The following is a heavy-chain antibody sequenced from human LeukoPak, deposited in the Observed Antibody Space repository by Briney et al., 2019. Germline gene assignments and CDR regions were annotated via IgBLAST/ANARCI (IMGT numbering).Heavy chain of an antibody. Sequence: PGGSPRLSCAASGFTFSSYAMSWVRQAPGKGLEWVSAISGSGGSTYYADSVKGRFTISRDNSKNTLYLQMNSLRAEDTAVYYCAKCRIVGYPGAWFDPWGQGTLVTVSS. D-gene: IGHD1-26*01. V-gene: IGHV3-23*01. CDR1: GFTFSSYA. J-gene: IGHJ5*02. CDR2: ISGSGGST. CDR3: AKCRIVGYPGAWFDP.